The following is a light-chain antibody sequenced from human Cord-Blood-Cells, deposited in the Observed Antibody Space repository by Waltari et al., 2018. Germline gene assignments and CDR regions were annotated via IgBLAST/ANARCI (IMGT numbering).Light chain of an antibody. CDR3: SSYAGSNNWV. Sequence: HSALTRPPAASGSPDQSVTISCPVTNSAGCGYNHVSWYQQHPGKAPKLMIYEVSKRPSGVPDRFSGSKSGNTASLTVSGRQAEDEADYYCSSYAGSNNWVFGGGTKLTVL. V-gene: IGLV2-8*01. CDR2: EVS. J-gene: IGLJ3*02. CDR1: NSAGCGYNH.